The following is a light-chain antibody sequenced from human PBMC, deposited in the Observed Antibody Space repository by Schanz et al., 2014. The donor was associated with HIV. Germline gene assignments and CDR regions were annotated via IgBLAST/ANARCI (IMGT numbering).Light chain of an antibody. V-gene: IGLV3-1*01. CDR3: YSAPDDSLV. CDR2: QDT. J-gene: IGLJ2*01. Sequence: SYELTQPPSVSVSPGQTATITCSGERLGNKYVSWYQQRPGQSPVLVIYQDTKRPSGIPERFSGSSSGTTVTLTISGAQVEDEADYYCYSAPDDSLVFGGGTKLTVL. CDR1: RLGNKY.